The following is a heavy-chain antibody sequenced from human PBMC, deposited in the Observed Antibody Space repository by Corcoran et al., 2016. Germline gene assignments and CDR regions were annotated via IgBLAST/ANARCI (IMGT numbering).Heavy chain of an antibody. J-gene: IGHJ3*02. Sequence: EVQLVQSGAEVKKPGESLKISCKGSGYSFTSYWIGWVRQMPGKGLGWMGIISPGDSDTRYSPSFQGQVTISADKSISTAYLQWRSLKASDTAMYFCARQYSGSYPEGAFDIWGQGTMVTVSS. CDR3: ARQYSGSYPEGAFDI. CDR1: GYSFTSYW. CDR2: ISPGDSDT. D-gene: IGHD1-26*01. V-gene: IGHV5-51*01.